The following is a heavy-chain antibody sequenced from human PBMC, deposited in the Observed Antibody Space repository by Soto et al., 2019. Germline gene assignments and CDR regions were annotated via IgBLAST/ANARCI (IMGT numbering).Heavy chain of an antibody. V-gene: IGHV3-74*03. J-gene: IGHJ4*02. CDR2: IKPDGSRT. CDR3: ARDNNWSYDS. CDR1: GSTFSSYW. Sequence: RRLSCAASGSTFSSYWMHWVRQAPGEGLVWVSYIKPDGSRTKDADSVKGRFTISRDNARNTLYLRMNSLRAEDTAVYYCARDNNWSYDSWGRGTLVTVSS. D-gene: IGHD1-1*01.